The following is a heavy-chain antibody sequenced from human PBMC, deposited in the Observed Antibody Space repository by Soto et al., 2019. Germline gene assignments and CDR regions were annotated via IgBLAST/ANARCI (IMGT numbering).Heavy chain of an antibody. CDR2: INSDGSST. CDR3: ARLWFGDVVDY. J-gene: IGHJ4*02. Sequence: GALRLSCAASGFTFSSYWMHWVRQAPGKGLVWVSRINSDGSSTSYADSVKGRFTISRDNAKNTLYLQMNSLRAEDTAVYYCARLWFGDVVDYWGQGTLVTVSS. D-gene: IGHD3-10*01. CDR1: GFTFSSYW. V-gene: IGHV3-74*01.